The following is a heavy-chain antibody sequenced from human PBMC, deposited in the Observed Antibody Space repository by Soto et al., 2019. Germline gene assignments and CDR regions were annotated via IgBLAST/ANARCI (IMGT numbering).Heavy chain of an antibody. CDR2: LSTTGVT. D-gene: IGHD6-13*01. V-gene: IGHV3-53*01. CDR1: GFNVSSDY. Sequence: EVQLVESGGGLIQPGGSLRLSCVASGFNVSSDYMNWVLQAPGKGLEWVSVLSTTGVTSYADSVKGRFTISSDSSKNTLYLQMNSLRVEATSVYYCVRDSETSSSWSLDSWGQGVLGTVSS. CDR3: VRDSETSSSWSLDS. J-gene: IGHJ4*02.